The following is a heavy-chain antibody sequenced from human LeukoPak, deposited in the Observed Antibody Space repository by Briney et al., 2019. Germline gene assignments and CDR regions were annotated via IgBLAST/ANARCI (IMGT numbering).Heavy chain of an antibody. Sequence: PGGSLRLSCAASGFTFSSYGMHWVRQAPGKGLEWVAVISYDGSNKYYADSVKGRFTISRDNSKNTLYLQMNSLRAEDTALYYCAKDIHHVDPSDAFDIWGQGTMVTVSS. J-gene: IGHJ3*02. CDR2: ISYDGSNK. CDR1: GFTFSSYG. V-gene: IGHV3-30*18. D-gene: IGHD1-14*01. CDR3: AKDIHHVDPSDAFDI.